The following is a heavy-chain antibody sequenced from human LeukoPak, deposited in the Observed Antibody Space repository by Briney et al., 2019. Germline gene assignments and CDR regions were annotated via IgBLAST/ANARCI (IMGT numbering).Heavy chain of an antibody. V-gene: IGHV3-48*02. D-gene: IGHD6-13*01. CDR2: ISGSSSTI. CDR3: ARDHCSRNDY. CDR1: GFPFTTYS. Sequence: PGGSLRLSCAASGFPFTTYSMTWVRQAPGKGLEWVSYISGSSSTIYYADSVKGRFTISRDNAKNSLFLQMNGLRDEDTAVYYCARDHCSRNDYWGQGTLVTVSS. J-gene: IGHJ4*02.